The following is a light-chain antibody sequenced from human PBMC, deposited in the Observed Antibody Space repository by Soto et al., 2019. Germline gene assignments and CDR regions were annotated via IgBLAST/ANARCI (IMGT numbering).Light chain of an antibody. CDR3: QQYKNWPPWT. Sequence: EIVMTQSPATLSVSPGERATLSCRASQSISSNLAWFQQKPGQAPRLLIYCASTRAAGIPARFSGSGSGTEFTLTINSLQSEDFAVYFCQQYKNWPPWTFGQGTKVEIK. J-gene: IGKJ1*01. CDR1: QSISSN. V-gene: IGKV3-15*01. CDR2: CAS.